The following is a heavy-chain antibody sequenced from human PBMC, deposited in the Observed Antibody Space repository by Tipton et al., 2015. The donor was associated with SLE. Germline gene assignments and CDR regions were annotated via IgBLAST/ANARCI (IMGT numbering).Heavy chain of an antibody. D-gene: IGHD1-14*01. J-gene: IGHJ3*01. Sequence: TLSLTCTVSGGSISSGSFFWSWIRQPPGGGLEWIGYVFYSGNTRYNPSLQSRVSISIDTSKNQFSLKLRSVTAADTALYFCARDQFATVGAFDLWGQGTMVTVSS. CDR1: GGSISSGSFF. V-gene: IGHV4-61*01. CDR2: VFYSGNT. CDR3: ARDQFATVGAFDL.